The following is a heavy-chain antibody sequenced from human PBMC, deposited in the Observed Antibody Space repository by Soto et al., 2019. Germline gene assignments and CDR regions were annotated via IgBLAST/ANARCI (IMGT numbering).Heavy chain of an antibody. CDR2: ISAHNGNT. CDR3: ARGRYGDY. J-gene: IGHJ4*02. Sequence: QVHLVQSGAEVKKPGASVKVSCKASGYTFTSYGITWVRQAPGQGLEWMGRISAHNGNTDYAQKLQGRVIVTRDTSTRTAYMELRSLISDDTAVYYCARGRYGDYWGQGALVTVSS. V-gene: IGHV1-18*01. D-gene: IGHD1-1*01. CDR1: GYTFTSYG.